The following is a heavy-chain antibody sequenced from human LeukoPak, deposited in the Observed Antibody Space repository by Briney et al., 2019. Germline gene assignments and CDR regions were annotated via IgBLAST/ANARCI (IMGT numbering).Heavy chain of an antibody. CDR3: AREGGFYRPLDY. CDR2: VHLDGRT. V-gene: IGHV4-4*02. CDR1: GGSVSSTNW. J-gene: IGHJ4*02. D-gene: IGHD6-25*01. Sequence: PSETLSLTCGVSGGSVSSTNWWTWIRRPPGKGLEWIGEVHLDGRTNFNPSLKSRLTMSVDLSENHVSLKLTSVTAADTAVYYCAREGGFYRPLDYSGQGTLVTVSS.